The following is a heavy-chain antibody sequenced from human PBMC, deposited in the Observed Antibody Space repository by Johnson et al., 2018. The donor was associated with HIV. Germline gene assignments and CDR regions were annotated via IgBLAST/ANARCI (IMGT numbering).Heavy chain of an antibody. CDR1: GFTFSNAW. Sequence: VQLVESGGGLVKPGGSLRLSCAASGFTFSNAWMNWVRQAPGKGLEWVGHIKSKTAGGTTDYAGSVKGRFTISRDDSRNTLYLQMTSLKTEDTALYFCAKEGGRGGWYSYAFDIWGRGTMVTVSS. V-gene: IGHV3-15*01. J-gene: IGHJ3*02. D-gene: IGHD6-19*01. CDR2: IKSKTAGGTT. CDR3: AKEGGRGGWYSYAFDI.